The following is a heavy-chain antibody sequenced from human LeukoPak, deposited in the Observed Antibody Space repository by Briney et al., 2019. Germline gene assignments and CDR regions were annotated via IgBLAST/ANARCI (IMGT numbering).Heavy chain of an antibody. CDR3: ARVDEGGHFSYYGMDA. J-gene: IGHJ6*02. CDR2: NIPIFGTA. V-gene: IGHV1-69*05. CDR1: VGTFSSYA. D-gene: IGHD3-16*01. Sequence: ASVKVSCKPSVGTFSSYAISWVGQAPGQGLEWTGGNIPIFGTANYAQKFQGRVTITTDESTSTAYMELSSLRSEDTAVYYCARVDEGGHFSYYGMDAWGQGTTVTVSS.